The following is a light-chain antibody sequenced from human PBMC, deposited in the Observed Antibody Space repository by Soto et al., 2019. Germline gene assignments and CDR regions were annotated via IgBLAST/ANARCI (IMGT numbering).Light chain of an antibody. Sequence: QSALTQPPSVSGTPGQRVTISCSGSSSNIGSYYVYWYQQLPGTAPKLLIYRNNQRPSGVPARFSGSKSGTSASLAISGLRSEDEADYCCAVWDDSLSGPVFGGGTKLTVL. J-gene: IGLJ2*01. CDR1: SSNIGSYY. V-gene: IGLV1-47*01. CDR2: RNN. CDR3: AVWDDSLSGPV.